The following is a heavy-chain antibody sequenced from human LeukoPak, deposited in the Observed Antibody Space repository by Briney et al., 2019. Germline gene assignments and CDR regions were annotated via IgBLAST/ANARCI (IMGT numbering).Heavy chain of an antibody. Sequence: GGSLRLSCAASGFTFSSYGMHWVRQAPGKGLEWVAVISYDGSNKYYADSVKGRFTISRDNSKNTLYLQMNSLRAEDTAVYYGAKTLRLSSGWYRGTMYYFDYWGQGNLVTVSS. CDR1: GFTFSSYG. J-gene: IGHJ4*02. V-gene: IGHV3-30*18. D-gene: IGHD6-19*01. CDR2: ISYDGSNK. CDR3: AKTLRLSSGWYRGTMYYFDY.